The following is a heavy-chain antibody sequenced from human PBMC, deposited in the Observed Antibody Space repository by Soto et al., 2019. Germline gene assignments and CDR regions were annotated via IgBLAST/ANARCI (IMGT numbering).Heavy chain of an antibody. J-gene: IGHJ3*02. CDR1: GFTFNFFG. CDR2: ISYDGSEK. Sequence: QEQLVESGGGVVQAGRSLRLSCAASGFTFNFFGMHWVRQAPGKGLEWVAVISYDGSEKYYADSVKGRFTMSRDNSKNMVYMEMSRLRPEDTSVYYCAKKRIYSFDAFDIWGHGTMVTVSS. CDR3: AKKRIYSFDAFDI. V-gene: IGHV3-30*18. D-gene: IGHD5-12*01.